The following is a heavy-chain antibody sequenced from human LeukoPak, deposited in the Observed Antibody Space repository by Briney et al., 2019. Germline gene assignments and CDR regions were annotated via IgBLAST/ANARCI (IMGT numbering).Heavy chain of an antibody. V-gene: IGHV3-7*01. CDR1: DFTFDFYW. J-gene: IGHJ4*02. Sequence: GGSLRLSCVASDFTFDFYWMTWVRQAPGKGLEWLANILPDGSQKYYVDSVKGRFTISKDNPKNSLYLQINNLRAEDTAVYYCGRLAHNAWYAIDFWGQGTLVTVSS. CDR2: ILPDGSQK. D-gene: IGHD2-2*01. CDR3: GRLAHNAWYAIDF.